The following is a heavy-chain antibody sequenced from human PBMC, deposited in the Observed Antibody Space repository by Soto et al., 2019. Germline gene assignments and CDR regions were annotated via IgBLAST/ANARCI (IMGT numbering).Heavy chain of an antibody. CDR3: ARGYCTTTICDPWFDP. V-gene: IGHV5-51*01. Sequence: GESLKISCTGVGYSFTSYWIAWVRQMPGKGLEWMGIIYPGDSDTRYSPSFQGQVTISADKSITTVYLQWSSLKASDTAMYYCARGYCTTTICDPWFDPWGQGTLVTVSS. CDR1: GYSFTSYW. D-gene: IGHD2-2*01. J-gene: IGHJ5*02. CDR2: IYPGDSDT.